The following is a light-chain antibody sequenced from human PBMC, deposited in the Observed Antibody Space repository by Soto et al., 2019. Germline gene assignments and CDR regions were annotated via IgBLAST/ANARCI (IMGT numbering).Light chain of an antibody. Sequence: EIVLTQSPATLSLSPGEKATLSCRASESVSSYLAWYQQRPGQGPRLLIFDASNRRYGIPARFSGSGSGTDFTLTISSLEPEDFAVYYCQQRYNWPPTFGQGTKVEIK. CDR1: ESVSSY. V-gene: IGKV3-11*01. CDR2: DAS. J-gene: IGKJ1*01. CDR3: QQRYNWPPT.